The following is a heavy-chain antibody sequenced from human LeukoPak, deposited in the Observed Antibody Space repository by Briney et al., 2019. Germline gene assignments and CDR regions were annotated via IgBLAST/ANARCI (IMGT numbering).Heavy chain of an antibody. D-gene: IGHD3/OR15-3a*01. Sequence: GGSLRLSCAASGVTFRDHYMSWIRQAPGKGLEWVSNISSGGSTVYYADSVKGRFTNSRDNAKNSLSLQMNSLRAEDTAVYYCARKRMDSDAFDIWGQGTMVTVSS. V-gene: IGHV3-11*01. CDR1: GVTFRDHY. CDR2: ISSGGSTV. J-gene: IGHJ3*02. CDR3: ARKRMDSDAFDI.